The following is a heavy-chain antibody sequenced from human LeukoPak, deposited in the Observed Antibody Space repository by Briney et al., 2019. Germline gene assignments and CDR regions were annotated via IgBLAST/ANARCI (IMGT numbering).Heavy chain of an antibody. Sequence: GGSLRLSCTSSEFTFGDYAMSWVRQAPGKGLEWVGFIGGKDYGRPTEYSASVKGRFTISRDDSKRIAYLKMNSVKTEDTAVYYCTRDSGQLGYSYGDYYYYYYMDVWGKGTTVIVSS. CDR3: TRDSGQLGYSYGDYYYYYYMDV. CDR2: IGGKDYGRPT. D-gene: IGHD5-18*01. CDR1: EFTFGDYA. J-gene: IGHJ6*03. V-gene: IGHV3-49*04.